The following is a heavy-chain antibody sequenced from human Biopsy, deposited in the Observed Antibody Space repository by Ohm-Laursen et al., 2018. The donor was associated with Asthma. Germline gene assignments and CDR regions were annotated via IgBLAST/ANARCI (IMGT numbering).Heavy chain of an antibody. Sequence: SLRLSCAASGFTFRDYYMTWIRQAPGKGLEWVAYISSRGSNIFYADSVKGRFTISRDNAKKSLFLEMSSLTVEDTAVYFCARGYSTSWYFGYWGQGTLVTVSS. D-gene: IGHD6-13*01. CDR2: ISSRGSNI. CDR3: ARGYSTSWYFGY. V-gene: IGHV3-11*01. CDR1: GFTFRDYY. J-gene: IGHJ4*02.